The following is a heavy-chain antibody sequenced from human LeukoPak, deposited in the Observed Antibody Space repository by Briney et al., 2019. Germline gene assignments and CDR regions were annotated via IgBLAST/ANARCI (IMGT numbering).Heavy chain of an antibody. V-gene: IGHV1-8*03. CDR3: ARGGLAAWFDP. J-gene: IGHJ5*02. CDR1: GYTFTGYY. CDR2: MNPNSGNT. D-gene: IGHD6-19*01. Sequence: ASVKVSCKASGYTFTGYYMHWVRQAPGQGLEWVGRMNPNSGNTGYAQKFQGRVTITRNTSISTAYMELSSLRSEDTAVYYCARGGLAAWFDPWGQGTLVTVSS.